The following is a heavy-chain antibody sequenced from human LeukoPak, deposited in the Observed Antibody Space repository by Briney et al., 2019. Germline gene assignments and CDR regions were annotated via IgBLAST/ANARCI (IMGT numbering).Heavy chain of an antibody. CDR1: GGTFSSYA. CDR3: ARTSVRGVMTQFDP. CDR2: IIPIFGTA. J-gene: IGHJ5*02. Sequence: SVKVSCKASGGTFSSYAISWVRQAPGQGLEWMGGIIPIFGTANYAQKFQGRVTITADESTSTAYMELSSLRSEDTAMYYCARTSVRGVMTQFDPWGQGTLVTVSS. V-gene: IGHV1-69*01. D-gene: IGHD3-10*01.